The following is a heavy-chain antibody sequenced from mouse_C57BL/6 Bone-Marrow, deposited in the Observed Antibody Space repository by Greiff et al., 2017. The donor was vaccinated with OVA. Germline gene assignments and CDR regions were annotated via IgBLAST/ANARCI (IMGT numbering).Heavy chain of an antibody. CDR1: GYTFTDYE. D-gene: IGHD2-5*01. CDR2: IDPETGGT. V-gene: IGHV1-15*01. Sequence: QVQLQQSGAELVRPGASVTLSCKASGYTFTDYEMHWVKQTPVHGLEWIGAIDPETGGTAYNQKFKGKAILTADKYSRTAYMELRILTSEDSAVYFCTIGYSNYYAMDYWGQGTSVTVSS. J-gene: IGHJ4*01. CDR3: TIGYSNYYAMDY.